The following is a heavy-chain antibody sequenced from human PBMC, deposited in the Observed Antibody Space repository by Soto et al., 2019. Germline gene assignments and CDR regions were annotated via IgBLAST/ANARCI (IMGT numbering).Heavy chain of an antibody. Sequence: TSVTLSLTWAVEGGSCGGHDWRWIRQPPGKGLEWIGEINHSGSTNYNPSLKSRVTISVDTSKNQFSLKLSSVTAADTAVYYCARSAPSYYYGSGRINFCWFDPWGQGTLVTVSS. CDR3: ARSAPSYYYGSGRINFCWFDP. CDR1: GGSCGGHD. J-gene: IGHJ5*02. V-gene: IGHV4-34*01. CDR2: INHSGST. D-gene: IGHD3-10*01.